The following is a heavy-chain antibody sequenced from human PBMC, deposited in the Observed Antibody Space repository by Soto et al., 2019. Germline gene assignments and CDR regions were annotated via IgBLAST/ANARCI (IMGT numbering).Heavy chain of an antibody. Sequence: QVQLVESGGGVVQPGRSLRLSCAASGFTFSSYGMHWVRQAPGKGLEWVAVISYDGSNKYYADSVKGRFTISRDSSKNTLYLQMNSLRAEDTAVYYCAREKQWLNYYYYGMDVWGQGTTVTVSS. V-gene: IGHV3-30*03. CDR3: AREKQWLNYYYYGMDV. CDR2: ISYDGSNK. CDR1: GFTFSSYG. J-gene: IGHJ6*02. D-gene: IGHD6-19*01.